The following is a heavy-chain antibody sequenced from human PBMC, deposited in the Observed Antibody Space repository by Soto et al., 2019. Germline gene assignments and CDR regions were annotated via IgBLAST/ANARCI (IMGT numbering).Heavy chain of an antibody. Sequence: GESLKISCKGSGYSFTSNWIGWVRQMPGKGLEFMGIIYPGDSDTRYSPSFQGQVTISADKSISTAYLQWSSLKASDTAMYYCAGGGVRGVITRTRDYYGMDVWGQGTTVTVSS. V-gene: IGHV5-51*01. CDR3: AGGGVRGVITRTRDYYGMDV. D-gene: IGHD3-10*01. J-gene: IGHJ6*02. CDR2: IYPGDSDT. CDR1: GYSFTSNW.